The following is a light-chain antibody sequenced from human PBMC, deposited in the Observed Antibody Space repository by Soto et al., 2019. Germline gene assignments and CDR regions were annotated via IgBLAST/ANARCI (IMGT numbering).Light chain of an antibody. CDR1: RNDIGAYEF. CDR3: KSYDGRNTYV. V-gene: IGLV2-8*01. Sequence: ALTQPPSASGSPGQSVTISCTGTRNDIGAYEFVSWYQHHPGKAPKLIIYEVVQRPSGVPDRFSGSKSGNTASLTVSGLQHADEPDYSCKSYDGRNTYVFGTGTKVTV. CDR2: EVV. J-gene: IGLJ1*01.